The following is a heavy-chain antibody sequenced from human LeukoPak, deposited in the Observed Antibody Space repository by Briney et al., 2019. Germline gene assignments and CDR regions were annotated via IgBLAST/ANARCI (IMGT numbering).Heavy chain of an antibody. CDR3: ARMQRTAPGRGYYYYTMDV. CDR1: GFSLSTSGMC. D-gene: IGHD6-13*01. V-gene: IGHV2-70*11. J-gene: IGHJ6*02. Sequence: SGPALVKPTQTLTLTCTFSGFSLSTSGMCVNWIRQPPGKALEWLARIDWGDDKYYNTSLKTRLTISKDTSKNQVVLTMTNMDPVDTATYYCARMQRTAPGRGYYYYTMDVWGQGTTVTVSS. CDR2: IDWGDDK.